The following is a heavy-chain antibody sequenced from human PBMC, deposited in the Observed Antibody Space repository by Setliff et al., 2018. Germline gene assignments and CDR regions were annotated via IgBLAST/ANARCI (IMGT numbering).Heavy chain of an antibody. CDR3: VNSYRGYDDYPDY. Sequence: GGSLRLSCAASGFTFNDYSMNWVRQSPGKGLEWVSHIRSGETYYGGSVKGRFTISRDNAKNSLYLQMNSLRVEDTAVYYCVNSYRGYDDYPDYWGQGTLVTVSS. J-gene: IGHJ4*02. CDR1: GFTFNDYS. V-gene: IGHV3-21*05. CDR2: IRSGET. D-gene: IGHD3-16*02.